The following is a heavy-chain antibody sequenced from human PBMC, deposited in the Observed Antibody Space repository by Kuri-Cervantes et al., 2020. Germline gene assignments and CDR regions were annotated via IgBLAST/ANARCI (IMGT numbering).Heavy chain of an antibody. CDR1: RYRFTTYW. Sequence: GGSLRLFCQASRYRFTTYWIGWVRQKPGKGLEWVGFIYPGNSDTRYSPSFQGQVTISADKSFSTAYLQWRSLRASDTAIYYCARLGGYCSGTKCYSGSWNFDYWGQGTLVTVSS. CDR2: IYPGNSDT. D-gene: IGHD2-15*01. J-gene: IGHJ4*02. CDR3: ARLGGYCSGTKCYSGSWNFDY. V-gene: IGHV5-51*01.